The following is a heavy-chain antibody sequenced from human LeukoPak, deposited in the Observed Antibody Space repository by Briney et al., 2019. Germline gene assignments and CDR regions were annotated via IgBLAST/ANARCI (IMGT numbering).Heavy chain of an antibody. V-gene: IGHV3-23*01. CDR2: ISGSGGST. CDR3: AKVFRSSSWLEEVETDFDY. J-gene: IGHJ4*02. D-gene: IGHD6-13*01. CDR1: GFTFSSYA. Sequence: PGGSLRLSCAASGFTFSSYAVSWVRQAPGKGLEWVSAISGSGGSTYYADSVKGRFTISRDNSKNTLYLQMNSLRAEDTAVYYCAKVFRSSSWLEEVETDFDYWGQGTLVTVSS.